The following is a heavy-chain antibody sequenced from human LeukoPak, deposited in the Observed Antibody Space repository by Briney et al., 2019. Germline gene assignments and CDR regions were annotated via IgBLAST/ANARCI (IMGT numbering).Heavy chain of an antibody. Sequence: PSETLSLTCTVSGGSIISYYWSWLRQPPGKGLEWIGEINHSGSTNYNPSLKSRVTISVDTSKNQFSLKLSSVTAADTAVYYCARQGYIVVVPAAPNGDAFDIWGQGTMVTVSS. CDR2: INHSGST. J-gene: IGHJ3*02. V-gene: IGHV4-34*01. CDR3: ARQGYIVVVPAAPNGDAFDI. D-gene: IGHD2-2*01. CDR1: GGSIISYY.